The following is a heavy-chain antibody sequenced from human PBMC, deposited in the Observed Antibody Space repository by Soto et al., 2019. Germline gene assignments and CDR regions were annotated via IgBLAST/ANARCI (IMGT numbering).Heavy chain of an antibody. Sequence: QVQLVQSGAEVKKPGASVKVSCKASGYTFTSYYMHWVRQAPGQGLEWMGIINPSGGSTSYAQKFQGRVTMTRDTSTSTVYMELSSLRSEDTALYYAAGVARGWYDYWGQGTLVTVSS. CDR2: INPSGGST. D-gene: IGHD6-19*01. J-gene: IGHJ4*02. V-gene: IGHV1-46*01. CDR3: AGVARGWYDY. CDR1: GYTFTSYY.